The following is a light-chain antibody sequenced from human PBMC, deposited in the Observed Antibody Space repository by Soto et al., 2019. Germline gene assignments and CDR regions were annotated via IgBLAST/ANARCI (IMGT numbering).Light chain of an antibody. CDR1: SSDVGTYNY. CDR2: EVT. CDR3: SSYTGSSTLYV. Sequence: QSALTQPASVSGSPGQSITISCTGTSSDVGTYNYVSWYQQHPGKAPKVMIYEVTYRPSGVSNRFSGSKSGNTASLTISGLQAEDEAEYYCSSYTGSSTLYVFGAGTKVNV. V-gene: IGLV2-14*01. J-gene: IGLJ1*01.